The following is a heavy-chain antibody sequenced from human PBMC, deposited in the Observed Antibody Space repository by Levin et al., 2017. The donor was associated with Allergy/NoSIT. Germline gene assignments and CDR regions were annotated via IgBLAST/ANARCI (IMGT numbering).Heavy chain of an antibody. D-gene: IGHD2-15*01. Sequence: GGSLRLSCAASGFTFSAYAMTWVRQTPEKGLEYVSVITNTGNNAVYAESVRGRFTMSRDNSKNILYLQMDSLRVEDTAVYYCAKATRSYCSSGVCYPLEYWGQGTLVTVSS. CDR2: ITNTGNNA. J-gene: IGHJ4*02. CDR1: GFTFSAYA. CDR3: AKATRSYCSSGVCYPLEY. V-gene: IGHV3-23*01.